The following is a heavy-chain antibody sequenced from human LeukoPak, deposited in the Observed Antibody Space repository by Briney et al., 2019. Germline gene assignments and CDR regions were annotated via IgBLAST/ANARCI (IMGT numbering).Heavy chain of an antibody. D-gene: IGHD3-10*01. CDR2: INPNSGGT. V-gene: IGHV1-2*02. J-gene: IGHJ6*02. CDR1: GYTFTGYY. CDR3: ASPLMVRGVINPRGYYYYGMDV. Sequence: ASVKISCKASGYTFTGYYMHWVRQAPGQGLEWMGWINPNSGGTNYAQKFQGRVTMTRDTSISTAYMELRRLRSDDTAVYYCASPLMVRGVINPRGYYYYGMDVWGQGTTVTVSS.